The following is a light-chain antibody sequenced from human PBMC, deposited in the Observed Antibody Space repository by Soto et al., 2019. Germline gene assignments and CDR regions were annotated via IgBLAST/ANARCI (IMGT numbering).Light chain of an antibody. CDR3: QQSYSNPRTFTTPRT. Sequence: DIQMTQSPSSLSASVGDRVTITCRASQSISSYLNWYQQKPGKAPKLLIYAASSLQSGVPSRFSGSGSGTDFTLTISSLQREDFATYYCQQSYSNPRTFTTPRTLGQGTKVDIK. CDR2: AAS. J-gene: IGKJ1*01. CDR1: QSISSY. V-gene: IGKV1-39*01.